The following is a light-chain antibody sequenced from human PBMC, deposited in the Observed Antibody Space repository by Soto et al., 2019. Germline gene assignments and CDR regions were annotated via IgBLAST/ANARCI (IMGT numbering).Light chain of an antibody. CDR3: QQYGSSPIT. Sequence: EIVLTQSPATLSLSPGERATLSCRASQSVSSYLAWYQHKPGQAPRFLIYGASNRATGIPDRFSGSGSGTDFTLTISRLEPEDFAVYHCQQYGSSPITFGQGTRLEIK. CDR1: QSVSSY. J-gene: IGKJ5*01. V-gene: IGKV3-20*01. CDR2: GAS.